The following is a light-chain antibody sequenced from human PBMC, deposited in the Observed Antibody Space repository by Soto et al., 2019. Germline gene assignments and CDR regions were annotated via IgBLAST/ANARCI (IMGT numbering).Light chain of an antibody. CDR3: QRRAGWPPT. CDR2: DAS. Sequence: EVVLTQSPATLSLSAGERATLSCRASQSISSYLAWYQQKPGQAPRLLIYDASNRANGIPARFTGSGSGTDFTLTISSLEPEDFAVYFCQRRAGWPPTFGGGTKVDIK. CDR1: QSISSY. J-gene: IGKJ4*01. V-gene: IGKV3-11*01.